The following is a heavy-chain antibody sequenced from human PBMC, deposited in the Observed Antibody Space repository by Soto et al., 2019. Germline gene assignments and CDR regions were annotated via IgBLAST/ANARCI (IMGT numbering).Heavy chain of an antibody. CDR1: GFTFSSYS. V-gene: IGHV3-23*01. CDR2: ISGSGVST. J-gene: IGHJ4*02. D-gene: IGHD3-22*01. CDR3: AKVGRPYDSSGCLDY. Sequence: GGSLRLSCAASGFTFSSYSISWVRQAPWKGLEWVSAISGSGVSTYYADSVKGRFTISRDNSKKTLYLQMNSLRAEDAAVYYCAKVGRPYDSSGCLDYSGQGTLLTVCS.